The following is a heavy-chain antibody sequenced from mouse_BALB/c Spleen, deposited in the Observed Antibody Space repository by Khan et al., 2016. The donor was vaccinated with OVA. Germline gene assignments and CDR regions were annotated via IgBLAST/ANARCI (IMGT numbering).Heavy chain of an antibody. CDR1: GYTFTDYN. CDR2: IYPYNDGT. V-gene: IGHV1S29*02. J-gene: IGHJ1*01. CDR3: ARWGYGSNYWFFDV. Sequence: VQLQQSGPELVKPGASVKISCKASGYTFTDYNMHWVKQSHGKSLEWIGYIYPYNDGTVYNQKFKTKATLTVDNSSSTAYMELRSLTSEDSAVYYYARWGYGSNYWFFDVWGAGTTVTVSS. D-gene: IGHD1-1*01.